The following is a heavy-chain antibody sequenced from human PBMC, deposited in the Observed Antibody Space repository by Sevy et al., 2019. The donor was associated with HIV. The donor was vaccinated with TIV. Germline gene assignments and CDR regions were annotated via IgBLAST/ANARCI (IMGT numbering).Heavy chain of an antibody. J-gene: IGHJ3*01. CDR2: ISSRSSFT. CDR1: GFTFGDYY. Sequence: GGSLRLSCVGSGFTFGDYYISWIRQAPGKGLECVAYISSRSSFTNYTDSVRGRFTISRDNAKNEVFLQMNSLRAADTGVYYCARGAYDVWGQGTTVTVSS. CDR3: ARGAYDV. V-gene: IGHV3-11*06.